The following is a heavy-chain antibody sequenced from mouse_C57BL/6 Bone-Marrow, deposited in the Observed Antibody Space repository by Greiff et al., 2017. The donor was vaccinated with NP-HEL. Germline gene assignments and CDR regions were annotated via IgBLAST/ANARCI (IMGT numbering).Heavy chain of an antibody. V-gene: IGHV1-61*01. CDR2: IYPSDSET. Sequence: VQLQQPGAELVRPGSSVKLSCKASGYTFTSYWMDWVKQRPGQGLEWIGNIYPSDSETHYNQQFKDKATLTVDKSSSTAYMQLSSLTSEDSAVYYCARDYYYGSRYPWYFDVWGTGTTVTVSS. J-gene: IGHJ1*03. CDR3: ARDYYYGSRYPWYFDV. D-gene: IGHD1-1*01. CDR1: GYTFTSYW.